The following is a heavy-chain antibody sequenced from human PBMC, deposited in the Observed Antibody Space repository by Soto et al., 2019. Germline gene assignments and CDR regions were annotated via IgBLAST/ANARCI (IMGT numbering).Heavy chain of an antibody. CDR2: INPNSGNT. J-gene: IGHJ6*02. CDR3: GSGVFSGHV. V-gene: IGHV1-8*01. CDR1: GYTFTSYD. Sequence: QVQLVQSGAEVKKPGSSVKVSCKASGYTFTSYDINWVRQATGQGLEWMGWINPNSGNTGYAQKSQGRVTMTRNTSISTAYMELSSVGSEDTAVYYSGSGVFSGHVWGQGTTVTVSS.